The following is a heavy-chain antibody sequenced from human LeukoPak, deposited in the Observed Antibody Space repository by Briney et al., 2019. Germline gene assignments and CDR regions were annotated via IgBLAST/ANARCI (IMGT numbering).Heavy chain of an antibody. CDR1: GFTFSSYS. Sequence: PGGFLRLSCAASGFTFSSYSMNWVRQAPGKGLEWVSSISSSSSYIYYADSVKGRFTISSDNAKNSLYLQMSSLRAEDTAVYYCARDPLSVGGWYGVFDYWGQGTLVTVSS. J-gene: IGHJ4*02. CDR3: ARDPLSVGGWYGVFDY. D-gene: IGHD6-19*01. V-gene: IGHV3-21*01. CDR2: ISSSSSYI.